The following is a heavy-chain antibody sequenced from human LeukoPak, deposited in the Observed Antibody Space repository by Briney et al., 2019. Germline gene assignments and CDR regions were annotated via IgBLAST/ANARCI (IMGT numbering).Heavy chain of an antibody. Sequence: PGGSLRLSRAPSRFTLSSFAMTWVRQAPGQGVEGVSAIGGGGGDTYYADSVKGRFTIYRDNSKNTLYLQMNSLRAEDTAVYYCAREAGGGGDSGFDYWGQGTLVTVSS. CDR3: AREAGGGGDSGFDY. V-gene: IGHV3-23*01. CDR2: IGGGGGDT. J-gene: IGHJ4*02. D-gene: IGHD2-21*01. CDR1: RFTLSSFA.